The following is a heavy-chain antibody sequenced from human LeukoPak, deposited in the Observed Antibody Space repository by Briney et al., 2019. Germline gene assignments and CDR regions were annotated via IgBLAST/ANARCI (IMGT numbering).Heavy chain of an antibody. CDR2: ISYDGSNK. Sequence: PGGSLRLSCAASGFTFSTYAMHWVRQAPGKGLEWVAVISYDGSNKYYADSVKGRFTISRDNSKNTLYLQMNSLRAEDTAVYYCARDHGSGSFFDYWGQGTLVTVSS. D-gene: IGHD3-10*01. V-gene: IGHV3-30-3*01. CDR1: GFTFSTYA. CDR3: ARDHGSGSFFDY. J-gene: IGHJ4*02.